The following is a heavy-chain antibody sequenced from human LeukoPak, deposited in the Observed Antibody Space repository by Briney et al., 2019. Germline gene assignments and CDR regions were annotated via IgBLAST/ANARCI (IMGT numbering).Heavy chain of an antibody. J-gene: IGHJ4*02. V-gene: IGHV3-23*01. CDR2: ISASGGST. Sequence: GGSLRLSCAASGFTFSSYAMSWVRQAPGKGLEWVSAISASGGSTYYADSVKGRFTISRDNSKNTLYLQMNSLRAEDTAVYYRAKGYYYDGSGYYDYWGQGTLVTVSS. CDR1: GFTFSSYA. CDR3: AKGYYYDGSGYYDY. D-gene: IGHD3-22*01.